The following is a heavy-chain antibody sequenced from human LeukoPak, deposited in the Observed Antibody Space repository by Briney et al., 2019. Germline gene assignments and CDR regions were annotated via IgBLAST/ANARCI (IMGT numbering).Heavy chain of an antibody. V-gene: IGHV4-4*07. CDR1: GGSISSYY. CDR3: ARGLHYDILTGYYWFDP. D-gene: IGHD3-9*01. CDR2: IYTSGST. J-gene: IGHJ5*02. Sequence: SETLSLTCTVSGGSISSYYWSWIRQPAGKGLEWIGRIYTSGSTNYNPSLKSRVNMSVDTSKNQFSLKLSSVTAADTAVYYCARGLHYDILTGYYWFDPWGQGTLVTVSS.